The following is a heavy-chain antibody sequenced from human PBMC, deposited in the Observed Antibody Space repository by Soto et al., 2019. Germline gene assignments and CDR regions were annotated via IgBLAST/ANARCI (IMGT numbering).Heavy chain of an antibody. Sequence: ASVKVSCKASGYTFTSYGISWVRQAPGQGLEWMGWISAYNGNTNYAQKLQGRVTMTTDTSTSTAYMELSSLRSEDTAVYFCSCAMLRRGQRSTDFWGPGTLVSVSS. CDR3: SCAMLRRGQRSTDF. CDR2: ISAYNGNT. D-gene: IGHD2-15*01. J-gene: IGHJ4*02. CDR1: GYTFTSYG. V-gene: IGHV1-18*01.